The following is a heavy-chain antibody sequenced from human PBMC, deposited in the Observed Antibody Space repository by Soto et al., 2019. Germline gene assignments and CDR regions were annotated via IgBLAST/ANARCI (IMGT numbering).Heavy chain of an antibody. V-gene: IGHV1-69*01. CDR1: GGTFSSYA. CDR3: ARARRAARNYYYGMDV. CDR2: IIPIFGTA. J-gene: IGHJ6*02. D-gene: IGHD6-13*01. Sequence: QVQLVQSGAEVKKPGSSVKVSCKASGGTFSSYAISWVRQAPGQGLEWMGGIIPIFGTANYAQKFQGRVTITADESTSTAYMELSRLRSEDTAVYYCARARRAARNYYYGMDVWGQGTTVTVSS.